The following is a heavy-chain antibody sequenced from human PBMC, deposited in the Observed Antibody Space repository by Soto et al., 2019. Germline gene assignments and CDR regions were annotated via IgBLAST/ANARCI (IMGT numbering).Heavy chain of an antibody. CDR2: IRSSSSSI. Sequence: GGSLRLSCAASGFTFSSYSMNWVRPAPGKGLEWVSSIRSSSSSIYYADSVKGRLTISRDNAKNSLYLQMNSSGAEATAVYYCARDFYDSIGCAGSVNWFDPWGQGTLVTVSS. D-gene: IGHD3-22*01. J-gene: IGHJ5*02. CDR3: ARDFYDSIGCAGSVNWFDP. V-gene: IGHV3-21*01. CDR1: GFTFSSYS.